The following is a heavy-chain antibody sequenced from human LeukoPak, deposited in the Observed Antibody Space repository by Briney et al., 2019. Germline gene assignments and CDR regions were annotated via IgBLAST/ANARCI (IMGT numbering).Heavy chain of an antibody. CDR2: INPSGGST. V-gene: IGHV1-46*01. J-gene: IGHJ6*03. Sequence: ASVNVSCKASGYTFTSYYMHWVRQAPGQGLEWMGIINPSGGSTSYAQKFQGGVTMTRDMSTSTVYMELSSLRSEDTAVYYCARGGSCSGGSCYSGYYYYYMDVWGKGTTVTVSS. CDR1: GYTFTSYY. D-gene: IGHD2-15*01. CDR3: ARGGSCSGGSCYSGYYYYYMDV.